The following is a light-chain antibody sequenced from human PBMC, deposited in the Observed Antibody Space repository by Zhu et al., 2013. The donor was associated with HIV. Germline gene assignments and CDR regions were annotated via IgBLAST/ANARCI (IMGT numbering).Light chain of an antibody. CDR2: QAS. J-gene: IGKJ3*01. Sequence: DIQMTQSPSTLSASVGDRVTITCRATGNINTDLAWYQQKPGNAPKVLIYQASRLDSGVPWRFSGSGSGTEFTLTISSLQAEDFATYYCQQYNNYPLTFGPGTRVDVK. CDR1: GNINTD. V-gene: IGKV1-5*03. CDR3: QQYNNYPLT.